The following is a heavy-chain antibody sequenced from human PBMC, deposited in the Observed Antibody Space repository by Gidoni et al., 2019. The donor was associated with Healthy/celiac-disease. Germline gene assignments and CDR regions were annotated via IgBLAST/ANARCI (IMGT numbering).Heavy chain of an antibody. CDR3: EREENDSLTGAFDY. J-gene: IGHJ4*02. V-gene: IGHV3-66*01. Sequence: EVQLVEYGGGLVQPGGSLRLSCAASGVTVSSNYMGWVRQAPGKGLEWVSVSYSGGRTYYADSVKGRFTISRDNSKTTLYLQMNSMRAEETAVYYCEREENDSLTGAFDYWGQGTLVTVSS. D-gene: IGHD3-9*01. CDR1: GVTVSSNY. CDR2: SYSGGRT.